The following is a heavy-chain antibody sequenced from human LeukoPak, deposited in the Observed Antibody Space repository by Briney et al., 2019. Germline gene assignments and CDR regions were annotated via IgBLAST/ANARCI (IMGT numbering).Heavy chain of an antibody. CDR2: IIPIFGTA. CDR1: GYTFTSYG. J-gene: IGHJ4*02. V-gene: IGHV1-69*05. CDR3: ARDQEGFDY. Sequence: GASVKVSCKASGYTFTSYGISWVRQAPGQGLEWMGGIIPIFGTANYAQKFQGRVTATRDTSTSTVHMELSGLRSEDTAVYYCARDQEGFDYWGQGTLVTVSS.